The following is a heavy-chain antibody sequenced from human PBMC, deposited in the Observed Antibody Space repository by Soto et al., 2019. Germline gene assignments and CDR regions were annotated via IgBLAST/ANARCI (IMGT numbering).Heavy chain of an antibody. J-gene: IGHJ6*02. CDR1: GGSISRYY. CDR3: ASNYDFWSSYYTGGYYYGMDV. D-gene: IGHD3-3*01. Sequence: SETLSLTCTVSGGSISRYYWSWIRQPPGKGLEWIGYLYYSGSTNYTPSLKSRVTISVDTSKTQFSLKLSSVTAADTAVYYCASNYDFWSSYYTGGYYYGMDVWGQGTTVTVSS. CDR2: LYYSGST. V-gene: IGHV4-59*01.